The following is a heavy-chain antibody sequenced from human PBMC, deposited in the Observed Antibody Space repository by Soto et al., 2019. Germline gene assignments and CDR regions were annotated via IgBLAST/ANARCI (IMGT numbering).Heavy chain of an antibody. Sequence: GESLKISCAASGFTFSTYGMHWVRQAPGKGLEWVAVIWYDGSQKYYAGSAKGRFTISRDNSKNTVYLQMKSLRAEDTAVYYCASDGSDVLIGPLWFDPWGQGTQVTVS. J-gene: IGHJ5*02. V-gene: IGHV3-33*01. CDR3: ASDGSDVLIGPLWFDP. CDR1: GFTFSTYG. CDR2: IWYDGSQK. D-gene: IGHD3-9*01.